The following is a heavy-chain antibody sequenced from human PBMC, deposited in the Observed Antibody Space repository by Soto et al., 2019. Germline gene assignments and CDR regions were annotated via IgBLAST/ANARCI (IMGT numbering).Heavy chain of an antibody. CDR3: ARGRMLDSGSSYFYALDV. CDR1: GGSISTYY. Sequence: SETLSLTCTVSGGSISTYYWSWIRQPPEKGLEWIGFVYYTGSTNYNPSLGSRVTISVDSSKNQFSLKLTSVTAADTAVYYCARGRMLDSGSSYFYALDVWGQGTTVTVSS. CDR2: VYYTGST. J-gene: IGHJ6*02. D-gene: IGHD3-22*01. V-gene: IGHV4-59*01.